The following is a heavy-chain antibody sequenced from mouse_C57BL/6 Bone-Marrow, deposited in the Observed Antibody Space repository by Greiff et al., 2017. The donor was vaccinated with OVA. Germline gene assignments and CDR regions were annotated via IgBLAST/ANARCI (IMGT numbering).Heavy chain of an antibody. J-gene: IGHJ1*03. Sequence: EVQGVESGGGLVKPGGSLKLSCAASGFTFSSYAMSWVRQTPEKRLEWVATISDGGSYTYYPDNVKGRFTISRDNAKNNLYLQMSHLKSEDTAMYYCARITTVVGDWYFDVWGTGTTVTVSS. D-gene: IGHD1-1*01. V-gene: IGHV5-4*01. CDR1: GFTFSSYA. CDR2: ISDGGSYT. CDR3: ARITTVVGDWYFDV.